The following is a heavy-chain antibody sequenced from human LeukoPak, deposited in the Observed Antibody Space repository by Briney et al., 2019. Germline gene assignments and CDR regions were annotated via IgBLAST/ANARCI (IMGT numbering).Heavy chain of an antibody. CDR2: ISYDGSDK. Sequence: GGSLRLSCAASGFTFSTYDMHWVRQAPGKGLEWVAIISYDGSDKYYADSVKGRFTISRDNSKNTLYLQMNSLRAEDTAVCYCAKDFGEAAFDIWGQGTMVTVSS. CDR1: GFTFSTYD. V-gene: IGHV3-30*18. CDR3: AKDFGEAAFDI. D-gene: IGHD3-10*01. J-gene: IGHJ3*02.